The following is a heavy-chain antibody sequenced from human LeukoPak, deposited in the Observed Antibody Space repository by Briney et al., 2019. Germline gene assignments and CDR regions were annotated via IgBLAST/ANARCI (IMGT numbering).Heavy chain of an antibody. CDR1: VVTFSSYS. J-gene: IGHJ4*02. V-gene: IGHV3-48*02. D-gene: IGHD5-18*01. CDR3: ARETGYSYGSSYFDY. CDR2: ISSSSSTI. Sequence: GGSLSLSCAASVVTFSSYSMGWVRQAPGKGLEWVSYISSSSSTIYYADSVKGRFTISRDNAKNSLYLQMNSLRDEDTAVYFCARETGYSYGSSYFDYWGQGTLVSVSS.